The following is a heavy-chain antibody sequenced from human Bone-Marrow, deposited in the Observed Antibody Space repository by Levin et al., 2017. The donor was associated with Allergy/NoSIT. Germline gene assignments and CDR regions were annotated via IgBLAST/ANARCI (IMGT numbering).Heavy chain of an antibody. Sequence: NPSETLSLTCAVSGVSISSPNWWSWFRQSPGKGLEWIGEIYHDGRANYHPSLKSRVTILLDKSKNQVSLKLTSVTAADTAVYYCAKEREGEGAFHVWGQGTLVTVSS. CDR3: AKEREGEGAFHV. CDR2: IYHDGRA. CDR1: GVSISSPNW. J-gene: IGHJ3*01. V-gene: IGHV4-4*02. D-gene: IGHD2-21*01.